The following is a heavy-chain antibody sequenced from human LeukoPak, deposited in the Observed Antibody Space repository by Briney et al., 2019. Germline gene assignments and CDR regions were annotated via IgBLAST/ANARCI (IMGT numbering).Heavy chain of an antibody. J-gene: IGHJ4*02. CDR2: IYYSGST. Sequence: PSETLSLTCTVSGGSISSGGYNWSWIHQHPGKGLECIGYIYYSGSTYYNPSLKSRVTISVDTSKNQFSLKLSSVTAADTAVYYCARGSYVGPTPGYFDYWGQGTLVTVSS. CDR1: GGSISSGGYN. CDR3: ARGSYVGPTPGYFDY. V-gene: IGHV4-31*03. D-gene: IGHD1-26*01.